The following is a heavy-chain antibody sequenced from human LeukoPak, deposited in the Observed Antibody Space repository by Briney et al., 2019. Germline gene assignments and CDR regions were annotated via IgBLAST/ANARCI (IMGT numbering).Heavy chain of an antibody. D-gene: IGHD5-18*01. CDR2: IIPILGIA. CDR1: GGTFSSYA. V-gene: IGHV1-69*04. J-gene: IGHJ6*02. Sequence: SVKVSCKASGGTFSSYAISWVRQAPGQGLEWMGRIIPILGIANYAQKFQGRVTITADKSTSTAYMELSSLRSEDTAVYYCARAGYSYVNGLSLQPLKYGMDVWGQGTTVTVSS. CDR3: ARAGYSYVNGLSLQPLKYGMDV.